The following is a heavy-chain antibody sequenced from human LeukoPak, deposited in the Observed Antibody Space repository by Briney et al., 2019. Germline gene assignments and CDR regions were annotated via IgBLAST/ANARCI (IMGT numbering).Heavy chain of an antibody. CDR3: AKHYYDSSGYATFDY. V-gene: IGHV3-23*01. Sequence: AGGSLRLSCAASGFTFSSYSMNWVRQAPGKGLEWVSAISGSGGSTYYADSVKGRFTISRDNSKNTLYLQMNSLRAEDTAVYYCAKHYYDSSGYATFDYWGQGALVTVSS. J-gene: IGHJ4*02. CDR2: ISGSGGST. CDR1: GFTFSSYS. D-gene: IGHD3-22*01.